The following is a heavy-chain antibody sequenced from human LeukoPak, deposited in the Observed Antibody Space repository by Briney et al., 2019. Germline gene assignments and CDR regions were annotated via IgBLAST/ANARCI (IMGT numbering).Heavy chain of an antibody. D-gene: IGHD2-21*01. J-gene: IGHJ4*02. Sequence: PGGSLRLSCAASGFTFSNYAMHWVRQAPGEGLEYVSAISSNGGSTYYADSVKGRFTISRDNSKNTLYLQMNSLRAEDTAVYYCARDPLGDSTYYFDYWGQGTLVTVSS. CDR1: GFTFSNYA. CDR3: ARDPLGDSTYYFDY. CDR2: ISSNGGST. V-gene: IGHV3-64*02.